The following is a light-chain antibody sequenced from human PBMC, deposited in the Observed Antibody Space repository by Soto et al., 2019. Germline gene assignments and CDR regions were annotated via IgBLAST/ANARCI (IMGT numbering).Light chain of an antibody. J-gene: IGKJ5*01. Sequence: EIVLTQSPATLSLSPGERAPLFCRASQSVSSYLAWYQQKPGQAPRLLIYDASNRATGIPARFSGSGSGTDFTLTISSLEPEDFAVYYCQQRSNWPPITFGQGTRLEIK. V-gene: IGKV3-11*01. CDR3: QQRSNWPPIT. CDR2: DAS. CDR1: QSVSSY.